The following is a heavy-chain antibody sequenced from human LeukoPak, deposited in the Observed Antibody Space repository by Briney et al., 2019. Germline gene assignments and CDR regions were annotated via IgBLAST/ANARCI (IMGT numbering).Heavy chain of an antibody. D-gene: IGHD2-21*02. CDR3: AKGSGSRGPYCGGDCYKIDP. CDR2: ISGSGGST. V-gene: IGHV3-23*01. CDR1: GFTFSSYA. Sequence: PGGSLRLSCAASGFTFSSYAMSWVRQAPGKGLEWVSAISGSGGSTYYADSVKGRLTISRDNSKNTLYPQMNSLRAEDTAVYYCAKGSGSRGPYCGGDCYKIDPWGQGTLVTVSS. J-gene: IGHJ5*02.